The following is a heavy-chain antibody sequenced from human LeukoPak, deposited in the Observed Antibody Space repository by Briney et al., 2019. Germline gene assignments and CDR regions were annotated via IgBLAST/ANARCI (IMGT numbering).Heavy chain of an antibody. CDR1: GLTFSSYS. D-gene: IGHD3-10*01. CDR2: ISSSSSYI. Sequence: GGSLRLSCAASGLTFSSYSMNWVRQAPGKGLEWVSSISSSSSYIYYADSVKGRFTISRDNAKNSLYLQMNSLRAEDTAVYYCAREGSGNYYYMDVWGKGTTVTVSS. V-gene: IGHV3-21*01. J-gene: IGHJ6*03. CDR3: AREGSGNYYYMDV.